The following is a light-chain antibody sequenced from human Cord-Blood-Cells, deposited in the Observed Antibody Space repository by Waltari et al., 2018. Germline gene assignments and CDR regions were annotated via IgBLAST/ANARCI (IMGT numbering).Light chain of an antibody. CDR2: WAS. V-gene: IGKV4-1*01. CDR3: QQYYSTPLT. Sequence: DIVMTQSPDSLAVSLGERATINCKSSQSFLYSSNNKNYLAGYQQKPGQPPKLLIYWASTRESGVPDRFSGSGSGTDFTLTISSLKAEDVAVYYCQQYYSTPLTFGGGTKVEIK. J-gene: IGKJ4*01. CDR1: QSFLYSSNNKNY.